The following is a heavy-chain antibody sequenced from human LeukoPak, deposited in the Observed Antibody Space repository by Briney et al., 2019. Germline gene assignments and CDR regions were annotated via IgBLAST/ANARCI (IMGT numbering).Heavy chain of an antibody. D-gene: IGHD5-24*01. J-gene: IGHJ4*02. Sequence: PSETLSLTCTVSGGSISSSSYYWGWIRQPPGKGLEWIGSIYYSGSTYYNPSLKSRVTISVDTSKNQFSLKLSSVTAADTAVYYCARFGIEMLTTHRGFVYWGQGTLVTVSS. CDR1: GGSISSSSYY. CDR3: ARFGIEMLTTHRGFVY. CDR2: IYYSGST. V-gene: IGHV4-39*01.